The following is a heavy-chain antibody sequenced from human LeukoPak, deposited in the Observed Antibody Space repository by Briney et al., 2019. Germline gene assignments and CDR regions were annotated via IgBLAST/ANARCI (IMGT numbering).Heavy chain of an antibody. CDR1: GGSISSSSYY. CDR3: ARTKWELGAFDI. J-gene: IGHJ3*02. Sequence: PSETLSLTCTVSGGSISSSSYYWGWIRQPPGKGLEWIGSIYYSGSTYYNPSLKSRVTISVDTSKNQFSLKLSSVTAADTAVYYCARTKWELGAFDIWGQGTMVTVSS. V-gene: IGHV4-39*07. D-gene: IGHD1-26*01. CDR2: IYYSGST.